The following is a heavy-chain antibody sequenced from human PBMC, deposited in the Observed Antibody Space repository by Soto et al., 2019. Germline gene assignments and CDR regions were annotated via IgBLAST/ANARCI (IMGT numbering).Heavy chain of an antibody. J-gene: IGHJ4*02. D-gene: IGHD1-26*01. V-gene: IGHV3-33*01. Sequence: QVQLGESGGGVGQPGWSLRLSCAASGFTFSTYSMHWVRQAPGKGLEWVAVIWYDGSNKYYADSVKGRFTISRDNSKNTLYLQMNSLRVEDTAVYYCARDGSGSTHQFDYWGQGTLVTVSS. CDR1: GFTFSTYS. CDR3: ARDGSGSTHQFDY. CDR2: IWYDGSNK.